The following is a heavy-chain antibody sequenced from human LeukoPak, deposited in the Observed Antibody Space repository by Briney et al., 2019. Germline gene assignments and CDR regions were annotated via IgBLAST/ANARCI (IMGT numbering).Heavy chain of an antibody. V-gene: IGHV1-8*03. CDR3: ARYQYDFWSGYSDY. CDR2: MNPNSGNT. J-gene: IGHJ4*02. Sequence: ASVKVSCKASGYTFTSYDINWVRQATGQGLKWMGWMNPNSGNTGYAQKFQGRVTITRNTSISTAYMELSSLRSEDTAVYYCARYQYDFWSGYSDYWGQGTLVTVSS. CDR1: GYTFTSYD. D-gene: IGHD3-3*01.